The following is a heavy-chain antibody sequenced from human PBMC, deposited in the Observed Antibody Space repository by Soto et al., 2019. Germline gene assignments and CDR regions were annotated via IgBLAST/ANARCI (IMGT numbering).Heavy chain of an antibody. CDR3: ARGPYHYYDSSGYYYGNFDY. V-gene: IGHV1-69*06. CDR1: GGTFSSYA. CDR2: IIPIFGTA. Sequence: ASLKVSCKASGGTFSSYAISWVRQAPGQGLEWMGGIIPIFGTANYAQKFQGRVTITADKSTSTAYMELSSLRSEDTAVYYCARGPYHYYDSSGYYYGNFDYWGQGTLFTVS. D-gene: IGHD3-22*01. J-gene: IGHJ4*02.